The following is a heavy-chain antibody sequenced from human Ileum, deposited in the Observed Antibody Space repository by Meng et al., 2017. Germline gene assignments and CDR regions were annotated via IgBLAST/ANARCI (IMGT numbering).Heavy chain of an antibody. V-gene: IGHV4-39*01. CDR1: GASMNSFDDY. D-gene: IGHD4-17*01. Sequence: QLQESGPGLVKPSETLSLTCTVSGASMNSFDDYWAWLRRAPGKEVQWIGIVYKTGSTYYNPSLGGRVTISVDTSTNQFSLKLISVTAADTAVYYCARRAHYGDPPRWGQGTLVTVSS. CDR2: VYKTGST. J-gene: IGHJ4*02. CDR3: ARRAHYGDPPR.